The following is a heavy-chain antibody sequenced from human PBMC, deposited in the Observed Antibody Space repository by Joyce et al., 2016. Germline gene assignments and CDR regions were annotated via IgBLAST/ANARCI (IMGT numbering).Heavy chain of an antibody. CDR3: ARGGIVYDYSMDL. Sequence: EVQLVESGGGLVKPGGSLRISCAASGFTFSTSSMGCFRRAPGKGLEWVSAISSDSTYIFYADSVKGRFTVSRDNAKNSLYLQMNSLRAEDTAVFFCARGGIVYDYSMDLWGQGTTVTVSS. J-gene: IGHJ6*02. V-gene: IGHV3-21*02. CDR1: GFTFSTSS. CDR2: ISSDSTYI. D-gene: IGHD3-22*01.